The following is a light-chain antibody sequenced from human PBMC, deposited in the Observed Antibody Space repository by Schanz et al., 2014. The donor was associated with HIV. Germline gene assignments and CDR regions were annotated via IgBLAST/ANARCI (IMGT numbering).Light chain of an antibody. V-gene: IGKV1-5*03. CDR2: KAS. J-gene: IGKJ1*01. Sequence: DIQMTQSPSTLSASVGDRVTITCRAGQSLDRWLAWYQQKPGKAPKLLIYKASILESGVQSRFSGSGSGTDFTLTISSLQPEDFATYYCQQANTFPPWTFGHGTKVEI. CDR3: QQANTFPPWT. CDR1: QSLDRW.